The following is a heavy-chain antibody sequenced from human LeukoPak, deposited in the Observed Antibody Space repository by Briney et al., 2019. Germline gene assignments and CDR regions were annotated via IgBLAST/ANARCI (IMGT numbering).Heavy chain of an antibody. CDR1: GCSFTSYW. J-gene: IGHJ6*02. Sequence: KDGASLKISCKGSGCSFTSYWIGWARQLPGKGLEWMGIIYPGDSDTRYSPSFQGQVTISADKSISTAYLQWSGLKASDTAMYYCARLLAGSGWREPMDVWGQGTTVTVSS. V-gene: IGHV5-51*01. CDR2: IYPGDSDT. CDR3: ARLLAGSGWREPMDV. D-gene: IGHD6-19*01.